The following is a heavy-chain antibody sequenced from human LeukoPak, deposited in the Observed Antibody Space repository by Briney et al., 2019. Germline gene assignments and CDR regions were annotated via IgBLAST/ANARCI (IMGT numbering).Heavy chain of an antibody. V-gene: IGHV3-23*01. Sequence: GGSLRLSCVASGFTFSSNGMSWVRQAPGKGLEWVSSISGGGTITYADSVKGRFTISRDNSKNMLYLQMSGLRAEDTAVYSCVKGQILMDCWGQGALVTVSS. CDR2: ISGGGTIT. D-gene: IGHD3-9*01. CDR1: GFTFSSNG. J-gene: IGHJ4*02. CDR3: VKGQILMDC.